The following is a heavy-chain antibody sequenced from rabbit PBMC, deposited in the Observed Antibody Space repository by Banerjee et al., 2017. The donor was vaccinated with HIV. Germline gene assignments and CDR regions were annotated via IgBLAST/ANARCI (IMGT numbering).Heavy chain of an antibody. J-gene: IGHJ4*01. CDR1: GFSFSRNYW. CDR2: IWAGSATT. D-gene: IGHD6-1*01. CDR3: ATDYYGSYGYAYNL. Sequence: QSLEESGGDLVKPGASLTLTCTASGFSFSRNYWICWVRQAPGKGLEWIGCIWAGSATTYSASWAKGRSTIAKPSSTTVTLQMTSLTAADTATYFCATDYYGSYGYAYNLWGQGTLVTVS. V-gene: IGHV1S40*01.